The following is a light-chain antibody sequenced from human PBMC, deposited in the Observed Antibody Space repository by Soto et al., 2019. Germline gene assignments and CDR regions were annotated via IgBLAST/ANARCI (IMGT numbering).Light chain of an antibody. V-gene: IGKV3-20*01. J-gene: IGKJ4*01. CDR1: QSVSSSY. CDR2: GAS. CDR3: QQYGSLLT. Sequence: EIVLTHSPCTLSLSPVERATLSCRASQSVSSSYLAWYQQKPGQAPRLLIYGASSRATGIPDRFSGSGSGTDFTLTISRLEPEDFAVYYCQQYGSLLTFGGGTKVDIK.